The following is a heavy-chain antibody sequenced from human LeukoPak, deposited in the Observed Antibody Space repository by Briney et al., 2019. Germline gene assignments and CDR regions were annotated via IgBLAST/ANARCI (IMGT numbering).Heavy chain of an antibody. V-gene: IGHV3-48*04. Sequence: GGSLRLSCAASGFTFSSYSMNWVRQAPGNGLEWVSYISSSSSTIYYAVTVKVRFTISRDNAKNSLYLQMNSLRAEDTAVYYCAELGITMIGGVWGKGNTVTVSS. CDR2: ISSSSSTI. D-gene: IGHD3-10*02. CDR3: AELGITMIGGV. J-gene: IGHJ6*04. CDR1: GFTFSSYS.